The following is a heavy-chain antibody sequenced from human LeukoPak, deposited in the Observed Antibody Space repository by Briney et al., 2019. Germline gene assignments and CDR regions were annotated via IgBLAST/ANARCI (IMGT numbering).Heavy chain of an antibody. D-gene: IGHD3-10*01. CDR3: AKDYYGSGSLYPPGFDY. Sequence: GGSLRLSCAASGFTVSSNYMSWVRQAPGKGLEWVSVIYSGGSTYYADSVKGRFTISRDNSKNTLYLQMNSLRAEDTAVYYCAKDYYGSGSLYPPGFDYWGQGTLVTVSS. J-gene: IGHJ4*02. CDR2: IYSGGST. V-gene: IGHV3-53*01. CDR1: GFTVSSNY.